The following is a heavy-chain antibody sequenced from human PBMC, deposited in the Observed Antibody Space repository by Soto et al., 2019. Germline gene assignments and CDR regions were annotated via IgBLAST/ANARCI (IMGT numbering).Heavy chain of an antibody. J-gene: IGHJ4*02. D-gene: IGHD3-10*01. CDR1: GYTFSNYD. Sequence: QVQLVQSGAELKKPGASVKVSCKASGYTFSNYDMNWVRQATGQGPERIGWVNPNNGDTGYAQKFQGRVTLTTDIPTTTAYMELTSLRPEDTAIYYCAKVSRKGSAIDFDYWGQGTLITVSS. CDR2: VNPNNGDT. V-gene: IGHV1-8*01. CDR3: AKVSRKGSAIDFDY.